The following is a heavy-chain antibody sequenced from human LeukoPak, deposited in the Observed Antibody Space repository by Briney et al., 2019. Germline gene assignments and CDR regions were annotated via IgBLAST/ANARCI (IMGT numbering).Heavy chain of an antibody. D-gene: IGHD1-26*01. CDR2: IYHSGST. Sequence: SETLSLTCTVSGGSISSSSYYWGWIRQPPGKGLEWIGSIYHSGSTYYNPSLKSRVTISVDTSKNQFSLKLSSVTAADTAVYYCARHSGSYSGFDYWGQGTLVTVSS. J-gene: IGHJ4*02. V-gene: IGHV4-39*01. CDR3: ARHSGSYSGFDY. CDR1: GGSISSSSYY.